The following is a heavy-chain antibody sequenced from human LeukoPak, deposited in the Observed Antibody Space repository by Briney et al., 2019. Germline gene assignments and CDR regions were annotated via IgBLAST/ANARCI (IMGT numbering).Heavy chain of an antibody. CDR2: ITPSSNT. J-gene: IGHJ4*02. D-gene: IGHD1-1*01. Sequence: GGPLRLSCAASGFPISSNSMFGVPRAPGKGLEWVSSITPSSNTYYADSVKGRFTISRDNAGNSLSLQMNSLRAEDTAVYLCGRSHNGFSWGQGTLVTVSS. CDR1: GFPISSNS. CDR3: GRSHNGFS. V-gene: IGHV3-21*01.